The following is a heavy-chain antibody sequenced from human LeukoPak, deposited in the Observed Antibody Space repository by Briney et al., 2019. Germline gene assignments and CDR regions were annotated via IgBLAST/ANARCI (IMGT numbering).Heavy chain of an antibody. J-gene: IGHJ4*02. Sequence: SETLSLTCAVYGGSFSGYYWSWIRQPPGKGLEWIGEINHSGSTNYNPSLKSRVTISVDTSKNQFSLKLSSVTAADTAVYYCARGIMVRGVIIIPRHYFDYWGQGTLVTVSS. D-gene: IGHD3-10*01. CDR1: GGSFSGYY. CDR3: ARGIMVRGVIIIPRHYFDY. CDR2: INHSGST. V-gene: IGHV4-34*01.